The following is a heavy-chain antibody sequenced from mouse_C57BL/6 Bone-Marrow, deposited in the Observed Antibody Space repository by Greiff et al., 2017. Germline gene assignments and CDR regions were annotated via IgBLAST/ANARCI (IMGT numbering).Heavy chain of an antibody. V-gene: IGHV5-4*01. D-gene: IGHD1-3*01. CDR3: ARDNYWFAY. CDR1: GFTFSSYA. Sequence: EVQLVESGGGLVKPGGSLKLSCAASGFTFSSYAMSWVRQTPEKRLGWVATISDGGSYTYYPDNVKGRFTITRDTAKNNLYLQMSHLKSEDTAMYYCARDNYWFAYWGQGTLVTVSA. CDR2: ISDGGSYT. J-gene: IGHJ3*01.